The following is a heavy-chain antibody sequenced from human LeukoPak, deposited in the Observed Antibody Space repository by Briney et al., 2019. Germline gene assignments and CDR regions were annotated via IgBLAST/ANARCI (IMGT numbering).Heavy chain of an antibody. D-gene: IGHD4-17*01. CDR2: INPIFGTA. CDR1: GGTFSSYA. CDR3: ARKPASPTYGDWVGYYFDY. V-gene: IGHV1-69*05. Sequence: SVKVSCKASGGTFSSYAISWVRQAPGQGLEWMGGINPIFGTANYAQKFQGRVTITTDTSTSTAYMELRSLRSDDTAVYYCARKPASPTYGDWVGYYFDYWGQGTLVIVSS. J-gene: IGHJ4*02.